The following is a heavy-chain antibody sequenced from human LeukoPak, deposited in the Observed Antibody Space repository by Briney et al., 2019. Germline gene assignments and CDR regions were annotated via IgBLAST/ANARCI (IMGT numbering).Heavy chain of an antibody. J-gene: IGHJ6*02. CDR2: INPSGGST. V-gene: IGHV1-46*01. CDR3: ARDSYYYDSSGYYAGYYYYGMDV. CDR1: GYTFTTYY. Sequence: GASVKVSCKASGYTFTTYYMHWVRQAPGQGLEWMGIINPSGGSTSNAQKFQGRVTMTRDTSTSTVYMELSSLRSEDTAVYYCARDSYYYDSSGYYAGYYYYGMDVWGQGTTVTVSS. D-gene: IGHD3-22*01.